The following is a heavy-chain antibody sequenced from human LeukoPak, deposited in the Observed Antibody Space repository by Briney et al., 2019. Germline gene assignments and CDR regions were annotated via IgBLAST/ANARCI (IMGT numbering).Heavy chain of an antibody. CDR2: ISSSSSYI. J-gene: IGHJ4*02. V-gene: IGHV3-21*01. D-gene: IGHD3-16*02. CDR3: AKDRVFGGVIVPLDY. CDR1: GFTFNTYS. Sequence: PGGSLRLSCAASGFTFNTYSMNWVRQAPGKGLEWVSSISSSSSYIYYADSVKGRSTIARDNAKKSLYLQMNSLKAEDTAVYYCAKDRVFGGVIVPLDYWGQGTLVTVSS.